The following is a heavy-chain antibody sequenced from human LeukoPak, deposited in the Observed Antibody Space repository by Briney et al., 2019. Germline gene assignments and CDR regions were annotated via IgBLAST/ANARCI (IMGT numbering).Heavy chain of an antibody. J-gene: IGHJ4*02. CDR2: IIPIFGTA. D-gene: IGHD2-21*01. V-gene: IGHV1-69*05. Sequence: ASVKVSCKASGGTFSSYAISWVRQAPGQGLEWMGGIIPIFGTANYAQKFQGRVTITTDESTSTAYMELSSLRSEDTAVYYCAIRAGDNDYGDYWGQGTLVTVSS. CDR1: GGTFSSYA. CDR3: AIRAGDNDYGDY.